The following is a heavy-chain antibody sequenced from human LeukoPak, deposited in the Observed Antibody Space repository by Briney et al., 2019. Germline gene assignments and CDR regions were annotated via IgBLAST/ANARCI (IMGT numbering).Heavy chain of an antibody. CDR1: GGSISSYY. J-gene: IGHJ6*02. V-gene: IGHV4-59*01. CDR3: ARGRVPAAIRYGMDV. CDR2: ISYSGST. D-gene: IGHD2-2*01. Sequence: PSETLSLTCTVSGGSISSYYWSWIRQPPGKGLESIGYISYSGSTNYNPSLKSRVTISVNMAKNQFSLRLNSVAAADTAVYYCARGRVPAAIRYGMDVWGQGTTVTVSS.